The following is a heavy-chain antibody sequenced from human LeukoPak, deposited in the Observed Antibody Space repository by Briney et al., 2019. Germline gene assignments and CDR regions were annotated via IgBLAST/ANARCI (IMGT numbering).Heavy chain of an antibody. CDR1: GFTFSSYW. Sequence: QPGGSLRLSCAASGFTFSSYWMHWVRQAPGKGLVWVSRINSDGSSTSYADSVKGRFTISRDNAKNTLYLQMNSLRAEDTAVYYCARSVAAAGWFDPWGQGTLVTVSS. J-gene: IGHJ5*02. V-gene: IGHV3-74*01. CDR2: INSDGSST. CDR3: ARSVAAAGWFDP. D-gene: IGHD6-13*01.